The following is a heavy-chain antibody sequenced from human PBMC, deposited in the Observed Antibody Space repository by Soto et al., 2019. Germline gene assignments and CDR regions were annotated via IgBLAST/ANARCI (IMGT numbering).Heavy chain of an antibody. V-gene: IGHV3-74*01. CDR2: INSDGSST. Sequence: PGGSLLLSCAASGFPFSSYLMHWVRQAPGKGLVWVSRINSDGSSTSYADSVKGRFTISRDNAKNTLYLQMKSLRAEDTAVYYCARDPGDIEYSSSSVDYWGQGTLVTVSS. CDR1: GFPFSSYL. CDR3: ARDPGDIEYSSSSVDY. J-gene: IGHJ4*02. D-gene: IGHD6-6*01.